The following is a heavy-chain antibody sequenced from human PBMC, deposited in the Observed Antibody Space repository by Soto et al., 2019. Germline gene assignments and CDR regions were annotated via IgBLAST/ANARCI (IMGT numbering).Heavy chain of an antibody. CDR2: IYWDDDK. D-gene: IGHD3-22*01. J-gene: IGHJ2*01. V-gene: IGHV2-5*02. CDR3: AHRRYYDSSGYYYVPWYLDL. Sequence: SGPTLVNPTQTLPLTCTFAGFSLSTSGVGVGWIRQPPGKALEWLALIYWDDDKRYSPSLKSRLTITKDTSKNQVVLTMTNMDHVDTATYYCAHRRYYDSSGYYYVPWYLDLPGRASPVTVSS. CDR1: GFSLSTSGVG.